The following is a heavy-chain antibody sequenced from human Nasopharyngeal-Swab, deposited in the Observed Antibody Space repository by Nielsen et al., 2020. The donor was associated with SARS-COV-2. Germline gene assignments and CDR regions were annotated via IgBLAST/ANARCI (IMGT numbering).Heavy chain of an antibody. CDR1: GFTFSSYS. D-gene: IGHD3-10*01. V-gene: IGHV3-21*01. CDR3: ASLHGSGSYYNRQTYYYYGMDV. CDR2: ISSSSSYI. Sequence: GESLKISCAASGFTFSSYSMNWVRQAPGKGLEWVSSISSSSSYIYYADSVKGRFTISRDNAKNSLYLQMNSLRAEDTAVYYCASLHGSGSYYNRQTYYYYGMDVWGQGTTVTVSS. J-gene: IGHJ6*02.